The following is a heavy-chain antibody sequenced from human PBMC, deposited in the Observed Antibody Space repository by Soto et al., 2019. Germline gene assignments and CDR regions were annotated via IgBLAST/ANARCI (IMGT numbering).Heavy chain of an antibody. V-gene: IGHV1-18*01. CDR2: ISAYNGNT. Sequence: QVQLVQSGAEVKKPGASVKVSCKASGDTFNTYGISCGRQAPGQGLEWMGWISAYNGNTKYAQTLQGIVTMTTDTATSTAYMELRSLGSDDTAVYYCAREFIFAYLCQGTLVTVSS. CDR3: AREFIFAY. CDR1: GDTFNTYG. J-gene: IGHJ4*02.